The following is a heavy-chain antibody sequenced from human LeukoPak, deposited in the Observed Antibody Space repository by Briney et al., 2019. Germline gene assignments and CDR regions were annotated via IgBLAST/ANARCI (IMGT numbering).Heavy chain of an antibody. Sequence: SSETLSLTCAVYGGSFSGYYWSWIRQPPGKGLEWIGEINHSGSTNYNPSLKSRVTISVDTSKNQFSLKLSSVTAADTAVYYCARGALSYDSSGYYARYYFDYWGQGTLVTVSS. CDR2: INHSGST. V-gene: IGHV4-34*01. CDR1: GGSFSGYY. CDR3: ARGALSYDSSGYYARYYFDY. D-gene: IGHD3-22*01. J-gene: IGHJ4*02.